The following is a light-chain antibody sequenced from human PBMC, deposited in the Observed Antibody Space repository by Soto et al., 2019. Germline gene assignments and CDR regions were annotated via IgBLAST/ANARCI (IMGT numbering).Light chain of an antibody. Sequence: DIQMTQSPATLSASVGDRVTITCRASQSISSGVAWYQQKPGKAPKLLIYKASSLESGVPSRFSGSGSGTAFTLTISSLQPDDFATYYCQQYNSYPLPVGPSTKVDIK. CDR1: QSISSG. CDR3: QQYNSYPLP. CDR2: KAS. J-gene: IGKJ3*01. V-gene: IGKV1-5*03.